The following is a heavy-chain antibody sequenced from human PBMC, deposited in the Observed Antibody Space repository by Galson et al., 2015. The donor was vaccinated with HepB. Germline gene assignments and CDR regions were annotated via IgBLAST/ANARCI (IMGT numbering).Heavy chain of an antibody. J-gene: IGHJ4*02. CDR2: ISWNSGTI. V-gene: IGHV3-9*01. Sequence: SLRLSCAASGFTFDDYAMHWVRQAPGKGLEWVSGISWNSGTIGYADSVKGRFTISRDNAKNSLYLQMNSLRAEDTALYYCAKGYSAYGGAWNYWGQGTLVTVSS. CDR3: AKGYSAYGGAWNY. D-gene: IGHD5-12*01. CDR1: GFTFDDYA.